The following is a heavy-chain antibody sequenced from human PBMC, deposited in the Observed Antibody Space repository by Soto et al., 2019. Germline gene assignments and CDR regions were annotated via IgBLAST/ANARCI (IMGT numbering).Heavy chain of an antibody. CDR3: ARVWLIQLWPNNWFDP. CDR2: ISAYNGNT. J-gene: IGHJ5*02. D-gene: IGHD5-18*01. CDR1: GYTFTSYG. V-gene: IGHV1-18*01. Sequence: ASVQVSCKASGYTFTSYGISWVRQAPGQGLEWMGWISAYNGNTNYAQKLQGRVTMTTDTSTSTAYMELRSLRSDDTAVYYCARVWLIQLWPNNWFDPWGQGTLVTVSS.